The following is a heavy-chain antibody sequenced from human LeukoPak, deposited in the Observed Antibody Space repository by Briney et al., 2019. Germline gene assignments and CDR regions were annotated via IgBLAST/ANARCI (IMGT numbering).Heavy chain of an antibody. CDR2: IYYSGST. Sequence: SETLSLTCTVSGGSISSYYWSWIRQPPGKGLEWIGYIYYSGSTNYNPSLKSRVTISVDTSKNQFSLKLSSVTAADTAVYYCARSTKGHYYDSSGYPTYYYYGMDVWGQGTTVTVSS. J-gene: IGHJ6*02. D-gene: IGHD3-22*01. V-gene: IGHV4-59*08. CDR3: ARSTKGHYYDSSGYPTYYYYGMDV. CDR1: GGSISSYY.